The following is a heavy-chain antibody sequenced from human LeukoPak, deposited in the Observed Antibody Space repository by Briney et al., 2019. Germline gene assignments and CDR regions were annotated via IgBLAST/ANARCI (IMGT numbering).Heavy chain of an antibody. Sequence: ASVKVSCKASGYMFSINDMHWVRQAPGQGLEWMGIINPSDGRTTYAQKFQGRLTLTRDTSTSTVYMELSSLRSEDTAVYYCAKILPAAMPGPEGNAFDIWGQGTMVTVSS. CDR2: INPSDGRT. V-gene: IGHV1-46*03. CDR1: GYMFSIND. D-gene: IGHD2-2*01. J-gene: IGHJ3*02. CDR3: AKILPAAMPGPEGNAFDI.